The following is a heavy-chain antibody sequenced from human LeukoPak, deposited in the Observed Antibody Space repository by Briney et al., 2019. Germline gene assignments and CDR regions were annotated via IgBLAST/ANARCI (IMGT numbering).Heavy chain of an antibody. CDR3: ARGTHWFDP. V-gene: IGHV4-34*01. CDR2: INHSGST. J-gene: IGHJ5*02. CDR1: GGSFSGYY. D-gene: IGHD2-15*01. Sequence: SETLSLTCAVYGGSFSGYYWYWIRQPPGKGLEWIGEINHSGSTNYNPSLKSRVTISVGTSKNQFSLRLRSVTAADTAVYYCARGTHWFDPWGQGTLVTVSS.